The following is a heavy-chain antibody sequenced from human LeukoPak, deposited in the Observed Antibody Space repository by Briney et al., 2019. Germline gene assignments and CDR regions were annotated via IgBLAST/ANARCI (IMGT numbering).Heavy chain of an antibody. CDR2: IIPIFGTA. CDR1: GGTFSSYA. Sequence: SVKVSCKASGGTFSSYAISWVRQPPGQGLEWMGGIIPIFGTANYAQKFQGRVTITADKSTSTAYMELSSLRSEDTAVYYCATPFADPYYYYYGMDVWGKGTTVTVSS. CDR3: ATPFADPYYYYYGMDV. J-gene: IGHJ6*04. V-gene: IGHV1-69*06. D-gene: IGHD3-10*01.